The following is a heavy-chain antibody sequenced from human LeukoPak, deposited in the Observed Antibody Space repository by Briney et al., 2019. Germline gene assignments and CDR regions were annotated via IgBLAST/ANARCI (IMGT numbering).Heavy chain of an antibody. V-gene: IGHV3-30*04. Sequence: PGRSLRLSCAASGFTFSSYAMHWVRQAPGKGLEWVAVISYDGSNKYYADSVKGRFTISRDNSKNTLYLQMNSLRAEDTAVYYCARDAVAGTEYYFDYWGQGTLVIVSS. CDR2: ISYDGSNK. D-gene: IGHD6-19*01. CDR1: GFTFSSYA. J-gene: IGHJ4*02. CDR3: ARDAVAGTEYYFDY.